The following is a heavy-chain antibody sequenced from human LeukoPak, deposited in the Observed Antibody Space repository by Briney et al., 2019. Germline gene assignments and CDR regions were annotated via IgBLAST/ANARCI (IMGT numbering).Heavy chain of an antibody. CDR1: GGSISSSSYY. D-gene: IGHD3-16*01. J-gene: IGHJ4*02. V-gene: IGHV4-39*07. Sequence: SETLSLTCTVSGGSISSSSYYWGWIRQPPGKGLEWIGSIYYSGSTNYNPSLKSRVTISVDTSKNQFSLKLSSVTAADTAVYYCARDGGVHMPYYFDYWGQGTLVTVSS. CDR2: IYYSGST. CDR3: ARDGGVHMPYYFDY.